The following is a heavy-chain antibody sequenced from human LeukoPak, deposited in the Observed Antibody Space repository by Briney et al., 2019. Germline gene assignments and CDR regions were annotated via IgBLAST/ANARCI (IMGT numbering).Heavy chain of an antibody. CDR2: ISSSSSYI. Sequence: GGSLRLSCAASGFTFSSYSMNWVRQAPGKGLEWVSSISSSSSYIYYADSVKGRFTISRDNAKNSLYLQMNSRRAEATAVYYCARVGELPTAGDYWGQGTLVTVSS. CDR3: ARVGELPTAGDY. D-gene: IGHD1-26*01. CDR1: GFTFSSYS. J-gene: IGHJ4*02. V-gene: IGHV3-21*01.